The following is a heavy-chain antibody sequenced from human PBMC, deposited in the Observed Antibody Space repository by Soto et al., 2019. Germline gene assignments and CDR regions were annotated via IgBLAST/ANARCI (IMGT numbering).Heavy chain of an antibody. Sequence: PSETLSLTCTVSGASISGFYWSWIRKSAGKGLEWIGRIYATGTTDYNPSLKSRVMMSVDTSKKQFSLKLRSVAAADTAVYYCVRDGTKTLRDWFDPWGQGISVTVSS. J-gene: IGHJ5*02. D-gene: IGHD1-1*01. V-gene: IGHV4-4*07. CDR2: IYATGTT. CDR3: VRDGTKTLRDWFDP. CDR1: GASISGFY.